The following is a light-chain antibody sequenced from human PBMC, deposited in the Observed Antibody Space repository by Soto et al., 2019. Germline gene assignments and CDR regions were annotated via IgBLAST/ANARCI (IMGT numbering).Light chain of an antibody. Sequence: IQLTQSPSSLSASVGDSVTITCRASQGISRYLAWYQQKPGRAPQLLISAASTLQSGVPSRLSGSGSGTHFTLVISSLQPEDFATYYCQQLNTYPVTFGGGTKVEIK. CDR3: QQLNTYPVT. CDR2: AAS. J-gene: IGKJ4*01. CDR1: QGISRY. V-gene: IGKV1-9*01.